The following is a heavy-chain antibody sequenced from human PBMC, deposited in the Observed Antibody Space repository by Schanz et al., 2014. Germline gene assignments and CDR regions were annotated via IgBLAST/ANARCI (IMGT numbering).Heavy chain of an antibody. D-gene: IGHD1-1*01. CDR3: ARDGVAATTDFEY. J-gene: IGHJ4*02. CDR2: ISSSSSTI. Sequence: EVQLVESGGGLVQPGGSLRLSCAASGFTFSSYSMNWVRQAPGKGLEWVSYISSSSSTIYYADSVKGRFTISRDNAKSSLHLQMNSLRADDTAVYYCARDGVAATTDFEYWGQGALVTVSS. CDR1: GFTFSSYS. V-gene: IGHV3-48*04.